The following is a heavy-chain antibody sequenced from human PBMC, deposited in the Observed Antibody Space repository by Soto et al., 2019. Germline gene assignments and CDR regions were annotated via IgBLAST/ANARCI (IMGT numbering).Heavy chain of an antibody. CDR3: ARGPVGGCNSPPYYYYGMDV. J-gene: IGHJ6*02. Sequence: PSETLSLTCAVYGGSFNGYYWSWIRQPPGKGLEWIGEITHSGSTNYNPSLKSRVTISVDTSKNQFSLKLSSVTAADTAVYYCARGPVGGCNSPPYYYYGMDVWGQGTTVTVSS. V-gene: IGHV4-34*01. CDR2: ITHSGST. D-gene: IGHD4-4*01. CDR1: GGSFNGYY.